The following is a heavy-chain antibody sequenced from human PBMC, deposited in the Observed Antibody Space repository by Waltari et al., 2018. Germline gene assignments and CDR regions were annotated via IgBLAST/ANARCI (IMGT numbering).Heavy chain of an antibody. CDR1: TFSSNW. CDR3: VRATLVGASTRAGLDP. D-gene: IGHD1-26*01. CDR2: TKGAGSTT. V-gene: IGHV3-74*01. Sequence: TFSSNWMHWVRQAPGKGLVWVSRTKGAGSTTSYADSVKGRFTLARDNAKNTLYLQMNSLRVEDKAVYYCVRATLVGASTRAGLDPWGQGTLVTVSS. J-gene: IGHJ5*02.